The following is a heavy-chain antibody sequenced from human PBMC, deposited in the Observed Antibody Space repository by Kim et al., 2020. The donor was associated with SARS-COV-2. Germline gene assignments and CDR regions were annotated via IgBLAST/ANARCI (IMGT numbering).Heavy chain of an antibody. J-gene: IGHJ3*02. V-gene: IGHV3-23*01. D-gene: IGHD3-16*01. CDR2: ISGSGGST. Sequence: GGSLRLSCAASGFTISNYAMSWVRQAPGKGLEWVSVISGSGGSTNYADSVKGRFTISRDNSKNTLFLQTNSLRAEDTAVYYCAKIPFGGWQYSFDIWGQGTVVTVSS. CDR3: AKIPFGGWQYSFDI. CDR1: GFTISNYA.